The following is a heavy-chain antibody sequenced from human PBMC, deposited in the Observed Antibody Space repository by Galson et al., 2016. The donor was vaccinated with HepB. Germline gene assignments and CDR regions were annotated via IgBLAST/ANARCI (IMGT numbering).Heavy chain of an antibody. CDR2: IYFTGIT. V-gene: IGHV4-39*01. CDR1: GVSMSSSSDY. CDR3: AGQPRDGYGRLSLFDN. J-gene: IGHJ4*02. Sequence: LSLTCTVSGVSMSSSSDYWGWIRQPPGKGLEWIGTIYFTGITYYNPSLASRLTISVDTSKNQFSLTLSSVTATDPAVYFCAGQPRDGYGRLSLFDNWGQGTLATVSS. D-gene: IGHD4-17*01.